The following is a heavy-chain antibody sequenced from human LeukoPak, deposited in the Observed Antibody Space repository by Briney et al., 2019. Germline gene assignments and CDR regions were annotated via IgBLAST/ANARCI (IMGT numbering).Heavy chain of an antibody. J-gene: IGHJ4*02. Sequence: AGGSLRLSCAASGFTFSSYGMPWVRQAPGKGLEWVAVISYDGSNKYYADSVKGRFTISRDNSKNTLYLQMNSLRAEDTAVYYCAKDPFSSSSYFDYWGQGTLVTVSS. CDR2: ISYDGSNK. CDR1: GFTFSSYG. CDR3: AKDPFSSSSYFDY. V-gene: IGHV3-30*18. D-gene: IGHD6-6*01.